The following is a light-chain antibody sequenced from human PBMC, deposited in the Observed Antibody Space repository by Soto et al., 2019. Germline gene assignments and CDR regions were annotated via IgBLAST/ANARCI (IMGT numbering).Light chain of an antibody. CDR3: CSYAGNHNYV. CDR1: SSDVGGYNY. CDR2: EVT. Sequence: QSALTQPASMSGSPGQSITISCTGSSSDVGGYNYVSWYQQHPGKAPKLMIYEVTKRPSGVPDRFSGSKSGNTASLTVSGLQTEDEADYYCCSYAGNHNYVFGTGTKLTVL. V-gene: IGLV2-8*01. J-gene: IGLJ1*01.